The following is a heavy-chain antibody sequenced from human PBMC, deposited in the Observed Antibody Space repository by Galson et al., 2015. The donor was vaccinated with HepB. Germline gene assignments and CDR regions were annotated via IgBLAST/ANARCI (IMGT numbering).Heavy chain of an antibody. J-gene: IGHJ5*01. D-gene: IGHD3-3*01. CDR2: TYYRSKWYN. CDR3: ARGTYITIFGTFDP. CDR1: GDSVSSHSAA. Sequence: ISGDSVSSHSAAWNWIRQSPSRGLEWLGRTYYRSKWYNDYAVSVKSRITINPDTSKNQFSLQLNSVTPEDTAVYYCARGTYITIFGTFDPWGQGTLVTVSS. V-gene: IGHV6-1*01.